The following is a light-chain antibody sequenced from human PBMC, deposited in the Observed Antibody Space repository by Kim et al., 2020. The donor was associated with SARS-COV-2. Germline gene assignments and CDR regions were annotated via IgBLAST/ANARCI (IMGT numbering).Light chain of an antibody. V-gene: IGLV6-57*03. CDR1: SGSIASNY. Sequence: VTISCTRSSGSIASNYVQWYQQRPGSAPPTVIYEDNQRPSGVPDRFSGSIDSSSNSASLTISGLKTEDEADYYCQSYDSSNPHWVFGGGTQLTVL. CDR3: QSYDSSNPHWV. CDR2: EDN. J-gene: IGLJ3*02.